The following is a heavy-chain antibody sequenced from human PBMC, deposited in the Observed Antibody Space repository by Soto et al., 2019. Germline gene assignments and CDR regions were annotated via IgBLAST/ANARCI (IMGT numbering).Heavy chain of an antibody. CDR1: GGTFSSHS. CDR3: ARGGFAYGYLDF. CDR2: ISTYNVDT. J-gene: IGHJ4*02. Sequence: VQLMQSGAEVKQPGSSVKVSCKASGGTFSSHSINWVRQAPGQGLEWMGWISTYNVDTKYAQKFKGRVTMSTDTSTTTAYMELTSLTSDDTAMYYCARGGFAYGYLDFWGQGTLATVSS. D-gene: IGHD5-18*01. V-gene: IGHV1-18*01.